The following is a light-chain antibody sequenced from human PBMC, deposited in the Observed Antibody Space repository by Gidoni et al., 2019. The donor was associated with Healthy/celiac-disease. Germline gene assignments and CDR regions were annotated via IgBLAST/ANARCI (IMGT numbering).Light chain of an antibody. CDR1: SSDVGGYNY. J-gene: IGLJ1*01. V-gene: IGLV2-8*01. CDR2: EGS. Sequence: QSALTQPHSASGSPGQSVTISCTGTSSDVGGYNYVSWYQQHPGKAPKLMIYEGSKRPSGVPDRFSGSKSGNTASLTVSGLQAEDEADYYCSSYAGSNNYVFGTGTKVTVL. CDR3: SSYAGSNNYV.